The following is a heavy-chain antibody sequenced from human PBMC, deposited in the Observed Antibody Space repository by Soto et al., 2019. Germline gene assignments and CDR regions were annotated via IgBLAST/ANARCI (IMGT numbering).Heavy chain of an antibody. V-gene: IGHV3-23*01. CDR3: AKDSNFPAYGDSAY. CDR2: ISGSGGST. D-gene: IGHD4-17*01. CDR1: GFTFSSYA. Sequence: GGSLRLSCAASGFTFSSYAMSWVCQAPGKGLEWVSAISGSGGSTYYADSVKGRFTISRDNSKNTLYLQMNSLRAEDTAVYYCAKDSNFPAYGDSAYWGQGTLVTVSS. J-gene: IGHJ4*02.